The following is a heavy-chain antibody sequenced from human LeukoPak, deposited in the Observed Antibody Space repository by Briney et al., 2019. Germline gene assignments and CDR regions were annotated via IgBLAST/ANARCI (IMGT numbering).Heavy chain of an antibody. CDR3: AKGLRPPFGELFDY. V-gene: IGHV3-23*01. D-gene: IGHD3-10*01. CDR1: GFTFSSYA. CDR2: ISGSGGST. J-gene: IGHJ4*02. Sequence: PGGSLRLPCAASGFTFSSYAMSWVRQAPGKGLEWVSAISGSGGSTYYADSVKGRFTISRDNSKNTLYLQMNSLRAEDTAVYYCAKGLRPPFGELFDYWGQGTLVTVSS.